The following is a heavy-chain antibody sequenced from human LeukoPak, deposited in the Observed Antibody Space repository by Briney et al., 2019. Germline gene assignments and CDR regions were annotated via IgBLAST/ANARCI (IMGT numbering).Heavy chain of an antibody. J-gene: IGHJ6*02. CDR1: GYTFTSYG. CDR3: ARSYYGSGSYYYYGMDV. V-gene: IGHV1-18*01. CDR2: ISAYNGNT. D-gene: IGHD3-10*01. Sequence: VASVKVSCKASGYTFTSYGISWVRQAPGQGLEWMGWISAYNGNTNYAQKLQGRVTMTTDTSTSTAYMELRSLRSDDTAVYYCARSYYGSGSYYYYGMDVWGQGTTVTVSS.